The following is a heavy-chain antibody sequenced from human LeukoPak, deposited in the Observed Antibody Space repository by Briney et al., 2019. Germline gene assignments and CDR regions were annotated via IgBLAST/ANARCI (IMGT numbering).Heavy chain of an antibody. CDR3: ARGAPNGFDP. J-gene: IGHJ5*02. Sequence: GGSLRLSCAASGFTFSNYDMHWVRQATGKGLEWVSGIGTGGDTYYVGSVKGRFTISRENGKNSLYLQMNSLRAGDTAVYYCARGAPNGFDPWGQGTLVTVSS. V-gene: IGHV3-13*01. CDR1: GFTFSNYD. CDR2: IGTGGDT.